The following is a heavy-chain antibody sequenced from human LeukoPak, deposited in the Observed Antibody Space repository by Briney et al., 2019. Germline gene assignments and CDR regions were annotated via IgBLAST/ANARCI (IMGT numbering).Heavy chain of an antibody. J-gene: IGHJ4*02. CDR1: GFTLSNYD. V-gene: IGHV3-23*01. Sequence: GGSLRLSCIASGFTLSNYDMTWVRQTPGKGLEYVSSIGSGGYPFYAGSVKGRFSISRDISQNTVYLQMNSLRAEDTAMYFCAKKLPGASYYFDFWGQGTLVTVSS. CDR2: IGSGGYP. CDR3: AKKLPGASYYFDF. D-gene: IGHD7-27*01.